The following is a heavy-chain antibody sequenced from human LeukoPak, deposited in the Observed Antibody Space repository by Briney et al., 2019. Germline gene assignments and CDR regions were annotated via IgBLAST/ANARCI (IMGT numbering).Heavy chain of an antibody. D-gene: IGHD2-8*01. CDR3: VGRGLYGGTWLFEY. J-gene: IGHJ4*02. CDR2: IYHDRTT. CDR1: GDSITAPKW. V-gene: IGHV4-4*02. Sequence: PSETLSLTCTVSGDSITAPKWWSWVRQAPGEGLEWIGEIYHDRTTSFNPSLKSRLTISVDKSANQFFLNLNSVSATDTAVYYCVGRGLYGGTWLFEYWGQGALVTVPS.